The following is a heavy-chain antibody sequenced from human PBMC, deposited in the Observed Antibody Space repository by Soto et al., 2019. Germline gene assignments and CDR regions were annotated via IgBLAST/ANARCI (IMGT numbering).Heavy chain of an antibody. J-gene: IGHJ4*02. CDR2: IYSSGNT. CDR3: ARSGGVYYYEE. Sequence: EVQLVESGGGLIQPGGSLRLSCAASGFTVSSYYMSWVRQAPGKGLEWVSVIYSSGNTYYADSVRGRFTISRDNSKNTLYLQMNSLRDEDTAVYYCARSGGVYYYEEWGQGTLVIVSP. CDR1: GFTVSSYY. V-gene: IGHV3-53*01. D-gene: IGHD3-22*01.